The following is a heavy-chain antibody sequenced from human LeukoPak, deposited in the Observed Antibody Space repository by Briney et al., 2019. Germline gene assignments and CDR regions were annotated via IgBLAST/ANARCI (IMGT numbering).Heavy chain of an antibody. D-gene: IGHD3-3*01. V-gene: IGHV4-59*01. Sequence: SETLSLTCTVSGGSISGYYWSWIRQPPGKGLEWIGYIYYSGSANYNPSLKSRVTISVDTSKNQFSLKLSSVTAADTAVYYCARRWLTYYDFWSGSNDAFDIWGQGTMVTVSS. J-gene: IGHJ3*02. CDR3: ARRWLTYYDFWSGSNDAFDI. CDR2: IYYSGSA. CDR1: GGSISGYY.